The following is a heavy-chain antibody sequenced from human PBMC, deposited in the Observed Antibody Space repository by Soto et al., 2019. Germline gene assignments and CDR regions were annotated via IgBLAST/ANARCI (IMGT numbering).Heavy chain of an antibody. CDR1: GVSISSSYW. Sequence: QVQLQESGPGLVKPSETLSLTCAVSGVSISSSYWWSWVRQTPGKGLEWIGQIYHRGSTNYNPSLKSRVTISVDTSKNQFSLKLSSVTAADTAVYYCARDHFGYYDITGYLFQHWCQGTLVTVSS. CDR2: IYHRGST. J-gene: IGHJ1*01. V-gene: IGHV4-4*02. CDR3: ARDHFGYYDITGYLFQH. D-gene: IGHD3-22*01.